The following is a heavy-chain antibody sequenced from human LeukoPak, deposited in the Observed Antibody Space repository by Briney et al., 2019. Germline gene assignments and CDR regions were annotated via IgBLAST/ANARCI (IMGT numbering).Heavy chain of an antibody. J-gene: IGHJ4*02. D-gene: IGHD5-12*01. CDR2: IIPIFGTA. CDR1: GGTFSSYA. CDR3: ASSGYDYYFDY. Sequence: GASVKVSCKASGGTFSSYAISWVRQAPGQGLEWMGGIIPIFGTANYAQKFQGRVTITADKSTSTAYMELSSLRSEDTAVYFCASSGYDYYFDYWGQGTLVTVSS. V-gene: IGHV1-69*06.